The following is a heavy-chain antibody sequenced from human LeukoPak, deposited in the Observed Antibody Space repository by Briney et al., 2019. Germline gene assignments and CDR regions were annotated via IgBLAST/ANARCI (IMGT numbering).Heavy chain of an antibody. Sequence: SETLSLTCTVSGASIGSYYWSWIRQPPGKGLEWIGYIYYSGSTNYNPSLKSRVTISVDTSKNQFSLKLSSVTAADTAVYYCATMGRFGETFDPWGQGTLVTVSS. D-gene: IGHD3-10*01. CDR1: GASIGSYY. J-gene: IGHJ5*02. CDR2: IYYSGST. V-gene: IGHV4-59*12. CDR3: ATMGRFGETFDP.